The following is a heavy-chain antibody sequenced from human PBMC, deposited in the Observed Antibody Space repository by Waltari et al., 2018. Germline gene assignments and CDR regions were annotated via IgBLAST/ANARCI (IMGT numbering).Heavy chain of an antibody. V-gene: IGHV4-59*11. D-gene: IGHD6-13*01. CDR2: IYYSGST. CDR3: ARTGSSWFDYFDY. J-gene: IGHJ4*02. Sequence: QVQLQESGPGLVKPSETLSLTCTVSGGSISSHYWSWIRQPPGKGLEWIGYIYYSGSTNYHPSRKRRVTISVDTSKNQFSLKLSSVTAADTAVYYWARTGSSWFDYFDYWGQGTLVTVSS. CDR1: GGSISSHY.